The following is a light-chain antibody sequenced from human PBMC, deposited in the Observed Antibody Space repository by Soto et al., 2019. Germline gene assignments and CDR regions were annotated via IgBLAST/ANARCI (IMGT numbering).Light chain of an antibody. CDR1: HSVSSSY. CDR2: DAS. J-gene: IGKJ4*01. Sequence: VLTPSPGTLSLSPGERATLSCRASHSVSSSYLAWYQQKPGRAPRLLIYDASSRATGFPARFSGSGSGTEFNLTISSLQSEDFGVYYCQQYNNWPRATFGGGTKV. V-gene: IGKV3-15*01. CDR3: QQYNNWPRAT.